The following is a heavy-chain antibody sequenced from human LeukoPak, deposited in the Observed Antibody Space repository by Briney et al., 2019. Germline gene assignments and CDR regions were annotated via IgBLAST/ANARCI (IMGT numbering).Heavy chain of an antibody. CDR3: ARVVKYQLLSYYFDY. CDR1: GGSISSSSYY. Sequence: PSETLSLTCTVSGGSISSSSYYWGWLRQPPGKGLEWIGSIYYSGSTYYNPSLKSRVTISVDRSKNQFSLKLSSVTAADTAVYYCARVVKYQLLSYYFDYWGQGTLVTVSS. J-gene: IGHJ4*02. CDR2: IYYSGST. V-gene: IGHV4-39*07. D-gene: IGHD2-2*01.